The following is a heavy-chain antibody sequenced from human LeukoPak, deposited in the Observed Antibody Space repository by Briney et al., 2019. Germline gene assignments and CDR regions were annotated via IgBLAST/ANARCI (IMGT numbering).Heavy chain of an antibody. D-gene: IGHD6-19*01. V-gene: IGHV3-11*04. CDR2: ISTSGRSI. Sequence: PGGSLRLSCAASGFTFSDYHMSWIRQAPGKGLEWISYISTSGRSIYQADSVKGRFTISRDNAKNSLYLQMNSLRAEDTAVYYCARDVPRSGWSLGCWGQGTLVTVSS. J-gene: IGHJ4*02. CDR1: GFTFSDYH. CDR3: ARDVPRSGWSLGC.